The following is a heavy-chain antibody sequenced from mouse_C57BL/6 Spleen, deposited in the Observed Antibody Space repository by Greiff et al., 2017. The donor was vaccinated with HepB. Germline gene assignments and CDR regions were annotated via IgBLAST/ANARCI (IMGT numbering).Heavy chain of an antibody. CDR3: ARRGWDYAMDY. Sequence: EVQLQQSGAELVKPGASVKLSCTASGFNIKDYYMHWVKQRTEQGLEWIGRIDPEDGETKYAPKFPGKATITADTSSNTAYLQLSSLTSEDTAVYYGARRGWDYAMDYWGQGTSVTISS. D-gene: IGHD3-3*01. CDR1: GFNIKDYY. J-gene: IGHJ4*01. CDR2: IDPEDGET. V-gene: IGHV14-2*01.